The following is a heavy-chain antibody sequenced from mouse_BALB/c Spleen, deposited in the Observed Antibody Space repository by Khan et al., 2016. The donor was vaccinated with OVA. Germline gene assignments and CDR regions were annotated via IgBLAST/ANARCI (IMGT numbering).Heavy chain of an antibody. CDR3: ARSGSGSFGF. J-gene: IGHJ3*01. V-gene: IGHV1-77*01. Sequence: QVQLQQSGAELARPGASVKLSCKTSGYTFTDFYINWVKQRTGQGLEWIGDIYPASANTYYNEKFKGKATLTVDKSSSTAYMQLSSLTSEDSAVYFCARSGSGSFGFWGQGTLVTVSA. CDR2: IYPASANT. D-gene: IGHD2-2*01. CDR1: GYTFTDFY.